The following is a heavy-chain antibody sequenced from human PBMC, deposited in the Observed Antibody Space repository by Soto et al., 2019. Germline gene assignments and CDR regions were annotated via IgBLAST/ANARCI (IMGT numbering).Heavy chain of an antibody. Sequence: QITLKESGPTLVKPTQTLTLTCTFSGFSLSTTRVAVGWIRQPPGKALEWLALIYWDDDKRYSPFLKSRLTITKDTFKNQVVLTMTIMDPVDTATYYYAHSVVAGLGYYFDYWGQGTLVTVSS. J-gene: IGHJ4*02. CDR2: IYWDDDK. V-gene: IGHV2-5*02. CDR1: GFSLSTTRVA. CDR3: AHSVVAGLGYYFDY. D-gene: IGHD6-19*01.